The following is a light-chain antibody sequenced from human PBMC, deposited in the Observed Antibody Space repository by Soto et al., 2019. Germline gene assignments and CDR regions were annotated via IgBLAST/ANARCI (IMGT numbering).Light chain of an antibody. CDR1: QSISSW. J-gene: IGKJ1*01. CDR3: KQYNSYWT. CDR2: KAS. Sequence: DIQMTQSPSTLSASVGDRVTITCRASQSISSWLAWYQQKPGKAPKLLIYKASSLESGVPSRFSGSGAQTEFTPTTSSLQPDDFANYYCKQYNSYWTFGQGTKVEIK. V-gene: IGKV1-5*03.